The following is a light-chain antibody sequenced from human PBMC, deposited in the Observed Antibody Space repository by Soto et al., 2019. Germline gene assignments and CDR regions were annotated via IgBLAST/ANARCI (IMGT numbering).Light chain of an antibody. J-gene: IGKJ1*01. CDR2: DAS. CDR1: ESIRAW. CDR3: QQYNNYPRT. Sequence: DIQMTQSPSTLSASIGDRVTITCRASESIRAWLAWYQHKPGKAPKFLIYDASSLESGVPSRFSGSGSGTEFTLTISSLQHDDFEIYYCQQYNNYPRTLGQGTKVDIK. V-gene: IGKV1-5*01.